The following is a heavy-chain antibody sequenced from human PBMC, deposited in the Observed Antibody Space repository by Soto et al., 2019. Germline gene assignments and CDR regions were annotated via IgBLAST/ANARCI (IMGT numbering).Heavy chain of an antibody. J-gene: IGHJ6*03. V-gene: IGHV1-3*01. CDR2: INAGNGNT. CDR3: ARDGAYGDYVLYYYYMDV. D-gene: IGHD4-17*01. CDR1: GYTFTSYA. Sequence: ASVKVSCKASGYTFTSYAMHWVRQAPGQRLEWMGWINAGNGNTKYSQKFQGRVTITRDTSASTAYMELSSLRSEDTAVYYCARDGAYGDYVLYYYYMDVWGKGTTVTVSS.